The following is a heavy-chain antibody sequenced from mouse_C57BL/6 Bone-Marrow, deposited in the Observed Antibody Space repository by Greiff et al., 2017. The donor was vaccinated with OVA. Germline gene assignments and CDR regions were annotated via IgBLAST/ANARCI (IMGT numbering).Heavy chain of an antibody. Sequence: EVKLMESGGGLVQPGGSMKLSCVASGFTFSNYWMNWVRQSPEKGLEWVAQIRLKSDNYATHYAESVKGRFTISRDDSKSSVYLQMNNLRAEDTGIYYCTAPPGSRYYFDYWGQGTTLTVSS. CDR1: GFTFSNYW. CDR2: IRLKSDNYAT. V-gene: IGHV6-3*01. CDR3: TAPPGSRYYFDY. D-gene: IGHD1-1*01. J-gene: IGHJ2*01.